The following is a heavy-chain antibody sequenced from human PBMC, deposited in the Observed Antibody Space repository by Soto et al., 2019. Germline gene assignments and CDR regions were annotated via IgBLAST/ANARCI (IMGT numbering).Heavy chain of an antibody. CDR3: TRDMSRQWFDP. Sequence: GGSLRLSCTASGFTFGDYAMSWFRQAPGKGLEWVGFIRSKAYGGTTEYAASVKGRFTIPRDDSKSIAYLQMNSLKTEDTAVYYCTRDMSRQWFDPWGQGTLVTVSS. CDR1: GFTFGDYA. CDR2: IRSKAYGGTT. J-gene: IGHJ5*02. V-gene: IGHV3-49*03.